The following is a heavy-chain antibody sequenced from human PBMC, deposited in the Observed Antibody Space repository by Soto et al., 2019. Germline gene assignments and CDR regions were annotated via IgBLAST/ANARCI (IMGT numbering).Heavy chain of an antibody. J-gene: IGHJ4*02. CDR3: ARVNIVVVLAAMQYYFDY. D-gene: IGHD2-2*01. CDR1: GGSISSYY. Sequence: PSETLSLTCTVSGGSISSYYWSWIRQPPGKGLEWIGYIYYSGSTNYNPSLKSRVTISVDTSKNQFSLKLSSVTAADTAVYYCARVNIVVVLAAMQYYFDYWGQGTLVTISS. V-gene: IGHV4-59*01. CDR2: IYYSGST.